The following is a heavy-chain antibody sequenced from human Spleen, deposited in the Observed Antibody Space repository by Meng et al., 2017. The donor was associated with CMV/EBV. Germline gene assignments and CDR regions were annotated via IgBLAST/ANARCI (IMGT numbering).Heavy chain of an antibody. CDR1: GYTFSTYN. Sequence: ASVKVSCKASGYTFSTYNMHWVRQAPGQGLEWMGIINPSGGSTTYAQKFQGRVTMTRDTSTSTVYMELSFLRSEDTAVYFCARDFHPDYWFDPWGQGTLVTVSS. J-gene: IGHJ5*02. CDR2: INPSGGST. D-gene: IGHD3-3*01. CDR3: ARDFHPDYWFDP. V-gene: IGHV1-46*01.